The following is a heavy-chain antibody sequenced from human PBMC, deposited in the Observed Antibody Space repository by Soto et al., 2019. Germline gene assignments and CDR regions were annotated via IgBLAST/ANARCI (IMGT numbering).Heavy chain of an antibody. V-gene: IGHV3-30*18. CDR1: GFTFSSYG. J-gene: IGHJ3*02. D-gene: IGHD4-17*01. Sequence: QVQLVESGGGVVQPGRSLRLSCAASGFTFSSYGMHWVRQAPGKGLEWVAVISYDGSNKYYADSVKGRFTISRDNSKNTLYLQMNSLRAEDTAVSYCAKNGAHDAFDIWGQGTMVTVSS. CDR2: ISYDGSNK. CDR3: AKNGAHDAFDI.